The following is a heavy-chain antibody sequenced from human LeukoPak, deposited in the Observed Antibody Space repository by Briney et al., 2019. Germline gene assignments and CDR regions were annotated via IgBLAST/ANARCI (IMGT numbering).Heavy chain of an antibody. J-gene: IGHJ4*02. CDR2: IYYSGST. Sequence: SETLSLTCTVSGGSISSSTFYWGWIRQAPGKGLEWIGSIYYSGSTYYSPSLKSRVTISIDTSKNQFSLKLRSVTAADTAIYYCARECSGSVDCWGQGTLVTVSS. D-gene: IGHD1-26*01. V-gene: IGHV4-39*02. CDR1: GGSISSSTFY. CDR3: ARECSGSVDC.